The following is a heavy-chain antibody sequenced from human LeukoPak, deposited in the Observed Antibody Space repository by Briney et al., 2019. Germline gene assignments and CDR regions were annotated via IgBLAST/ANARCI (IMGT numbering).Heavy chain of an antibody. CDR1: GYTFTSYY. D-gene: IGHD2-21*02. CDR3: ARNGYCGGDCQNYYYYYMDV. Sequence: ASVKVSCKASGYTFTSYYMHWVRQAPGQGLEWMGIINPSGGSTSYAQKFQGRVTMTRDMSTSTVYMELSSPRSEDTAVYYCARNGYCGGDCQNYYYYYMDVWGKGTTVTVSS. CDR2: INPSGGST. J-gene: IGHJ6*03. V-gene: IGHV1-46*01.